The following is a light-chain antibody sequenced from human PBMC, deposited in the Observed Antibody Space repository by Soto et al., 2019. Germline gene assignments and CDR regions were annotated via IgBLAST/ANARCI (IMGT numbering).Light chain of an antibody. CDR1: QSVRNY. Sequence: EIVLTQSPATLSLSPGETATLSCRASQSVRNYLAWYQQKPGQAPRLLIYDASNRATGIPARFSGTGSETDFTLTISSLEPEDFAIYYCQQRSKMPLTFDYGPKVDIK. CDR3: QQRSKMPLT. V-gene: IGKV3-11*01. CDR2: DAS. J-gene: IGKJ1*01.